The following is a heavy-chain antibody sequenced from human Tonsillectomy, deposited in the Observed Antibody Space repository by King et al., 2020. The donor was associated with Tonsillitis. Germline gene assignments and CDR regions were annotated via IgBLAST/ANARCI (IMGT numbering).Heavy chain of an antibody. Sequence: QLVQSGAEVKKPGASVKVSCKASGYTFTSYYMHWVRQAPGQGLEWMGIINPSGGSTSYAQKFQGRVTMTRDTYTSTVYMERSSLRSEDTAVYYCAGNRAREVISGRYLYWYFDLWGRGTLVTVSS. CDR3: AGNRAREVISGRYLYWYFDL. J-gene: IGHJ2*01. CDR1: GYTFTSYY. V-gene: IGHV1-46*01. D-gene: IGHD1-26*01. CDR2: INPSGGST.